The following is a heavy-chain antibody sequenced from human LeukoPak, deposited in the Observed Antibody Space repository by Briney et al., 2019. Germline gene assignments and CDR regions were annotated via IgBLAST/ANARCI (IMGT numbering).Heavy chain of an antibody. CDR1: GYSFTSYY. V-gene: IGHV1-46*01. D-gene: IGHD6-19*01. Sequence: ASVKVSCKAFGYSFTSYYIHWVRQAPGQGLEWMGVINPSGGSTTYAKKFEDRVTMTRDTYTSTAYMELSSLRSEDTAVYYCARDPPYSTGWYSGHWYFDVWGRGTLVTVSS. CDR3: ARDPPYSTGWYSGHWYFDV. J-gene: IGHJ2*01. CDR2: INPSGGST.